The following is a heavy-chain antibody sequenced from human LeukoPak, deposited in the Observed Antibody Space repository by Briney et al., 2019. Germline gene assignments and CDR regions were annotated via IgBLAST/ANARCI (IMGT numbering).Heavy chain of an antibody. J-gene: IGHJ4*02. CDR1: GFTFSTYL. D-gene: IGHD3-16*01. Sequence: GGSLRLSCAASGFTFSTYLMTWVRQAPGKGLEWVANIKQDGTEKYYVDSVKGRFTVSRDNAKNSLYLQMNSLRAEDTAVYYCARYRGSGGQRLDYWGQGTLVTVSS. V-gene: IGHV3-7*01. CDR3: ARYRGSGGQRLDY. CDR2: IKQDGTEK.